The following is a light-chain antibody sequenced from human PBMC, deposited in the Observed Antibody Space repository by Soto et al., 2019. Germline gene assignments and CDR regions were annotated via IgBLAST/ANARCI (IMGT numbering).Light chain of an antibody. CDR1: QSISSY. J-gene: IGKJ3*01. CDR3: QQSYSTPFT. Sequence: DIQMTQSPSSLSASVGDRVTITCRASQSISSYLNWYQQKPGKAPKLLIYAASSLQSGVPSMFSGSGSGTDFPLTISSLQPEDFATYYCQQSYSTPFTFGPGTKVDIK. V-gene: IGKV1-39*01. CDR2: AAS.